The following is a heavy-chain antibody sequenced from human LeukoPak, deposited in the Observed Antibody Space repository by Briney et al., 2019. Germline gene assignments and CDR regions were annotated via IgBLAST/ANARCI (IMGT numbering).Heavy chain of an antibody. Sequence: QAGAPLLLCCAASGFTFTTYAMSLVRQAPGKGLEWASTISGSGGDKYYAYSVKGRFTISRDTSRSTLYLQMNSLRREHTATYHCAKGGGDYDSGSNYITVAAIEVWGQGTMVTVSS. CDR1: GFTFTTYA. J-gene: IGHJ3*01. V-gene: IGHV3-23*01. CDR2: ISGSGGDK. CDR3: AKGGGDYDSGSNYITVAAIEV. D-gene: IGHD3-10*01.